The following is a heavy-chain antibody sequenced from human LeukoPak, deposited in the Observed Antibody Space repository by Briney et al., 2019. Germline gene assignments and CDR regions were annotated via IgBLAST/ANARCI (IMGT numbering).Heavy chain of an antibody. D-gene: IGHD3-10*01. CDR3: ARRPLLYGSGSYWDH. CDR1: GYIFTSNW. J-gene: IGHJ4*02. V-gene: IGHV5-51*01. CDR2: IYPGDSDT. Sequence: GESLKISCKGSGYIFTSNWIGWVRQMPGKGLEWMGIIYPGDSDTRYSPSFQGQVTISADKSISTTYLQWSTLKASDSAMYYCARRPLLYGSGSYWDHWGQGTLVTVSS.